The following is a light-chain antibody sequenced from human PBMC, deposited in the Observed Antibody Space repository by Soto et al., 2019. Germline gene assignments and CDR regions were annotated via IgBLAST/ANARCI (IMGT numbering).Light chain of an antibody. CDR2: NVY. CDR3: SAYTVSRTYV. Sequence: PASVSRSPGQSITISSTGTSRDVGAYHFVSWHQQHPGKAPKLMIYNVYDRPSAISYRFSGSKSGNTASLTISGLQGEDEADYYCSAYTVSRTYVFGTGTKVTVL. CDR1: SRDVGAYHF. V-gene: IGLV2-14*03. J-gene: IGLJ1*01.